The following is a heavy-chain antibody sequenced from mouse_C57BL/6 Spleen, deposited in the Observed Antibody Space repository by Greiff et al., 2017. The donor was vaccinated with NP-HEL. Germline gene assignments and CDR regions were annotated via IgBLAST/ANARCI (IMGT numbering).Heavy chain of an antibody. V-gene: IGHV1-55*01. CDR2: IYPGSGST. J-gene: IGHJ1*03. D-gene: IGHD3-2*01. CDR1: GYTFTSYW. CDR3: ARTGQIWDVDV. Sequence: VQLQQPGAELVKPGASVKMSCKASGYTFTSYWITWVKQRPGQGLEWIGDIYPGSGSTNYNEKFKGKATLTVDTSSSTAYMQRSSRTSEDSAVYYWARTGQIWDVDVWGTGTTVTVSS.